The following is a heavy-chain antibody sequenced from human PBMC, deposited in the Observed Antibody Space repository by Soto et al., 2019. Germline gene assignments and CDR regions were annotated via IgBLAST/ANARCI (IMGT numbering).Heavy chain of an antibody. CDR1: GFTVYNNY. Sequence: DVQLVESGGGLIQPGGSLRLSCAASGFTVYNNYMTWVRQPPGKRLEFVSLIYRGGSPYYADSVKGLFTISRDISKNTFDLQMNSLRVADTAVYYCARLSRHSGDYSTEYWGQGTLVTVSS. CDR2: IYRGGSP. D-gene: IGHD5-12*01. J-gene: IGHJ4*02. V-gene: IGHV3-53*01. CDR3: ARLSRHSGDYSTEY.